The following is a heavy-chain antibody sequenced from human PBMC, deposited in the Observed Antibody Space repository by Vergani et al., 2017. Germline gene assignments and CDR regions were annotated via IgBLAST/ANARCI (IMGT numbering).Heavy chain of an antibody. Sequence: EVQLVQSGAEAKKPGESLRIACKGSGSSFTSYWIGWVRYMPGKGLEWMGWIDPSDSYTNYSPSFQGHVTISADKSISTAYLQWSSLKASDTAMYYCARRDIAARPLSFDIWGQGAMVTVSS. CDR3: ARRDIAARPLSFDI. CDR1: GSSFTSYW. J-gene: IGHJ3*02. D-gene: IGHD6-6*01. CDR2: IDPSDSYT. V-gene: IGHV5-10-1*03.